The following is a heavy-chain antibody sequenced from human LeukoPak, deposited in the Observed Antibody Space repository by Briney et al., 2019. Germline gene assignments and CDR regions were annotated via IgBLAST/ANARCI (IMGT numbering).Heavy chain of an antibody. CDR2: ISAYNGNT. CDR3: ASSYCSSTSCFYDY. D-gene: IGHD2-2*01. CDR1: GYTFTSYG. Sequence: ASVKVSCKASGYTFTSYGISWVRQAPGQGLEWMGWISAYNGNTNYAQKLQGGVTMTTDTSTSTAYMELRSLRSDDTAVYYCASSYCSSTSCFYDYWGQGTLVTVSS. V-gene: IGHV1-18*01. J-gene: IGHJ4*02.